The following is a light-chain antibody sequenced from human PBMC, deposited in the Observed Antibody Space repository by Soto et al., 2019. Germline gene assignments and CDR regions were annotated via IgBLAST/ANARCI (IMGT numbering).Light chain of an antibody. CDR1: QSVSSN. CDR2: GAS. J-gene: IGKJ4*01. Sequence: EIVLTQSPGTLSLSPGERVTLSCRASQSVSSNLAWYQQKPGQAPRLLIYGASTRATGIPARFSGSGSGTEFTVTISSLQSEDFAVYYCQQYNNWPLTLGGGTKVDIK. V-gene: IGKV3-15*01. CDR3: QQYNNWPLT.